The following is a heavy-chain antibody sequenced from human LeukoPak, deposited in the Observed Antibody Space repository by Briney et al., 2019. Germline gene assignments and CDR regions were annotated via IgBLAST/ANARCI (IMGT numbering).Heavy chain of an antibody. J-gene: IGHJ4*02. CDR2: ISGSGGST. V-gene: IGHV3-23*01. Sequence: GGSLRLSCAASGFTFSNYAMNWVRQAPGKGLEWVSTISGSGGSTYYADSVKGRFTISRDNSKNTLYLQMNSLRAEDTAVYYCAKLLSYSSSLRSDYWGQGTLVTVSS. CDR3: AKLLSYSSSLRSDY. D-gene: IGHD6-13*01. CDR1: GFTFSNYA.